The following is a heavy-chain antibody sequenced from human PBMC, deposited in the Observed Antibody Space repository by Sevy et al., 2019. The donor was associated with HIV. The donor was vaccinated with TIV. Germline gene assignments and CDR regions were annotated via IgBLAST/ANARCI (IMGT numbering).Heavy chain of an antibody. Sequence: GGSLRLSCAASGFTFSGSAMHWVRQASGKGLEWVGRIRSKANSYATAYAASVKGRFTISRDDSKNTAYLQMNSLKTEVTAVYYCTSLLYDILTGYPADYWGQGTLVTVSS. J-gene: IGHJ4*02. CDR2: IRSKANSYAT. V-gene: IGHV3-73*01. CDR1: GFTFSGSA. D-gene: IGHD3-9*01. CDR3: TSLLYDILTGYPADY.